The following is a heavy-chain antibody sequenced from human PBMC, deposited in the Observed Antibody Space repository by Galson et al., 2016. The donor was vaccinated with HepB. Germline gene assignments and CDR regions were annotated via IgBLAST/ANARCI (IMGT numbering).Heavy chain of an antibody. J-gene: IGHJ4*02. D-gene: IGHD3-22*01. Sequence: SLRLSCAASGFTFSTYAIHWVRQAPGKGLEWVAVISYDGSHKCYADSVKGRFPISRDNSKDTLYLQMNSLRAEDTAVYYCARVGDVPSDYYDSCGRGYFDYWGQGTLVTVSS. V-gene: IGHV3-30*04. CDR2: ISYDGSHK. CDR3: ARVGDVPSDYYDSCGRGYFDY. CDR1: GFTFSTYA.